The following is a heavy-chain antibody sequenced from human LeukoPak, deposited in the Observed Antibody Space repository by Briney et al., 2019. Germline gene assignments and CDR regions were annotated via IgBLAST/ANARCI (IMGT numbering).Heavy chain of an antibody. V-gene: IGHV1-2*02. Sequence: EASVKVSCKASGFTFNGYFLNWVRQAPGQGLEWMGWINPNSGGTNFAQKFQGRVTMTRDTSISTAYMELSRLRSDDTAVYYCARGPNADRGKSYYYYMDVWGEGTTVTVSS. CDR1: GFTFNGYF. CDR3: ARGPNADRGKSYYYYMDV. J-gene: IGHJ6*03. D-gene: IGHD4-23*01. CDR2: INPNSGGT.